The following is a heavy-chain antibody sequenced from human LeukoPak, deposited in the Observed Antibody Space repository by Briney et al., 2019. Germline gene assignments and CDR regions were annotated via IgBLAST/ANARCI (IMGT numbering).Heavy chain of an antibody. Sequence: ASVKVSCKASGYTFNGYYVHWVRQAPGQGLEWMGWINPNSGGTNYAQKFQGRVTMTRDTSISTAYMELSRLRSDDTAVYYCARAIAGDYGDYKLDYWGQGTLVTVSS. CDR2: INPNSGGT. CDR3: ARAIAGDYGDYKLDY. CDR1: GYTFNGYY. J-gene: IGHJ4*02. V-gene: IGHV1-2*02. D-gene: IGHD4-17*01.